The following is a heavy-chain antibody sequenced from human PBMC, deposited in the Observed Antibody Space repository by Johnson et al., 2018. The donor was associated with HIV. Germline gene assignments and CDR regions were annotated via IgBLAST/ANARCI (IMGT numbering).Heavy chain of an antibody. CDR1: GFTFSSYA. Sequence: QVQLVESGGGVVQPGRSLRLSCAASGFTFSSYAMHWVRQAPGKGLEWVAVISYDGSNKYYADSVKGRFTISRDKSKNTLYLQLNSLRAEDTAVYYCARDGLEVDAFDIWGQGTMVTVSS. J-gene: IGHJ3*02. CDR3: ARDGLEVDAFDI. D-gene: IGHD3-3*01. V-gene: IGHV3-30-3*01. CDR2: ISYDGSNK.